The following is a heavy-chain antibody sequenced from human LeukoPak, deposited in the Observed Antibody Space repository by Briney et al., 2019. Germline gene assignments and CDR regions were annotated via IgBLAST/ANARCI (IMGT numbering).Heavy chain of an antibody. V-gene: IGHV4-30-2*01. J-gene: IGHJ4*02. Sequence: PSQTLSLTCTVSGGSISSGGYYWSWIRQPPGKGLEWIGYIYHSGSTYYNPSLKSRVTISLDASKNQFSLKLSSVTAADTAVYYCARGYSYTNFDCWGQGTLVTVSS. CDR1: GGSISSGGYY. D-gene: IGHD5-18*01. CDR2: IYHSGST. CDR3: ARGYSYTNFDC.